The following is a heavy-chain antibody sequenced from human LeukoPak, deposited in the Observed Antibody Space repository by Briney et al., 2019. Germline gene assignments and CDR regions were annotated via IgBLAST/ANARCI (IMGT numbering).Heavy chain of an antibody. CDR2: ISGSGGST. CDR1: GGSISSGGYY. J-gene: IGHJ4*02. CDR3: AKDPMGGD. D-gene: IGHD2-21*01. V-gene: IGHV3-23*01. Sequence: LSLTCTVSGGSISSGGYYWSWIRQPPGKGLEWVSAISGSGGSTYYADSVKGRFTISRDNSKNTLYLQMNSLRAEDTAVYYCAKDPMGGDWGQGTLVTVSS.